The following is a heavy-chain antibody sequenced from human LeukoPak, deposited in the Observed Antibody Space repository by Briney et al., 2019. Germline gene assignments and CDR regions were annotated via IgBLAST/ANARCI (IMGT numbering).Heavy chain of an antibody. D-gene: IGHD3-16*01. J-gene: IGHJ4*02. Sequence: ASVKVSCKASGYTFTGYYMHWVRQAPGQGLEWMGWINPNSGGTNYAQKFQGRVTMTRGTSISTAYMELSRLRSDDTALYYCARAYDYVWGSPSDYWGQGTLVTVSS. V-gene: IGHV1-2*02. CDR3: ARAYDYVWGSPSDY. CDR1: GYTFTGYY. CDR2: INPNSGGT.